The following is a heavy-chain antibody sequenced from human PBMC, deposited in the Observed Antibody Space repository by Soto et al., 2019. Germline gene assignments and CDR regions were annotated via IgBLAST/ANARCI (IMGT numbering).Heavy chain of an antibody. Sequence: GGSLRLSCAASGFTFSSYGMHWVRQAPGKGLEWVAVIWYDGSNKYYADSVKGRFTISRDNSKNTLYLQMSSLRAEDTAVYYCARAPDTMVRGVITPNFDCWGQGTLVTVSS. CDR3: ARAPDTMVRGVITPNFDC. CDR1: GFTFSSYG. CDR2: IWYDGSNK. J-gene: IGHJ4*02. D-gene: IGHD3-10*01. V-gene: IGHV3-33*01.